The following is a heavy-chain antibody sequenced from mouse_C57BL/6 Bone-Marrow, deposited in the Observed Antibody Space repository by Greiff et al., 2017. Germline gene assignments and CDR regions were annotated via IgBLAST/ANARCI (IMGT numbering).Heavy chain of an antibody. J-gene: IGHJ2*01. D-gene: IGHD2-3*01. V-gene: IGHV14-4*01. Sequence: EVQLQQSGAELVRPGASVTLSCTASGFNIKDDYIHWVKQRPEQGLEWIGWIDPEIGDTEYASKFQGKATITSDTSSNTAYLQLSSLTSEDTAAYYCSSFDGNYFDFWGQGTPLTVAS. CDR2: IDPEIGDT. CDR1: GFNIKDDY. CDR3: SSFDGNYFDF.